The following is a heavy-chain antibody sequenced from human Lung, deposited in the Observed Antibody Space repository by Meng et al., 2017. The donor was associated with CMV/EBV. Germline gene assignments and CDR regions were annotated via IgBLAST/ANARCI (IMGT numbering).Heavy chain of an antibody. J-gene: IGHJ5*02. CDR2: IIPILGIA. D-gene: IGHD2-8*01. CDR3: ARDLNGGSPSGGWFDP. V-gene: IGHV1-69*10. CDR1: GSTFSSYA. Sequence: SXXVSXXASGSTFSSYAISWVRQAPGQGLEWMGGIIPILGIANYAQKFQGRVTITADKSTSTAYMELSSLRSEDTAVYYCARDLNGGSPSGGWFDPWGQGTLVTVSS.